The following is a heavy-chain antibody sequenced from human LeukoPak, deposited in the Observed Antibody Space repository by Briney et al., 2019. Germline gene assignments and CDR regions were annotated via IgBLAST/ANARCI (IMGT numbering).Heavy chain of an antibody. CDR3: ARAVWRYDFWSGYREGGYFDY. V-gene: IGHV4-4*07. Sequence: SETLSLTCTVSGGSISSYYWSWIRQPAGKGLEWIGRIYTSGSTNYNPSLKSRVTMSVDTSKNQFSLKLSSVTAADTAVYYCARAVWRYDFWSGYREGGYFDYWGQGTLVTVSS. CDR1: GGSISSYY. J-gene: IGHJ4*02. CDR2: IYTSGST. D-gene: IGHD3-3*01.